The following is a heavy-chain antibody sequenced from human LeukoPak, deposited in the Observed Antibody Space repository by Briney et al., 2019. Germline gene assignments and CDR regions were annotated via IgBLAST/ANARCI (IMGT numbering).Heavy chain of an antibody. CDR1: GGSISSGGYY. CDR3: ARDLSPTTVTTYFAFDI. CDR2: IYYSGST. V-gene: IGHV4-31*03. Sequence: SETLSLTCTVSGGSISSGGYYWSWIRQHPGKGLEWIGYIYYSGSTYYNPSLKSRVTISVDTFKNQFSLKLSSVTAADTAVYYCARDLSPTTVTTYFAFDIWGQGTMVTVSS. J-gene: IGHJ3*02. D-gene: IGHD4-17*01.